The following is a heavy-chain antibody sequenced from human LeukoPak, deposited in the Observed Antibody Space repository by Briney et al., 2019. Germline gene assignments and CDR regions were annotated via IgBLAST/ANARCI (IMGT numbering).Heavy chain of an antibody. CDR3: ARGRPGDILTGYYNVLLDY. V-gene: IGHV1-24*01. CDR2: FDPEDGET. J-gene: IGHJ4*02. Sequence: ASVKVSCKVSGYTLTELSMHWVRQAPGKGLEWMGGFDPEDGETIYAQKFQGRVTMTEDTSTDTAYMELSSLRSEDTAVYYCARGRPGDILTGYYNVLLDYWGQGTLVTVSS. D-gene: IGHD3-9*01. CDR1: GYTLTELS.